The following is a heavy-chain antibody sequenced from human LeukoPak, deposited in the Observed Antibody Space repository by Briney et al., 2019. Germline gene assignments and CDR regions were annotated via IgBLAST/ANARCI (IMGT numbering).Heavy chain of an antibody. J-gene: IGHJ4*02. D-gene: IGHD6-19*01. Sequence: DPSETLSLTCTVSGGSISSSSYYWGWIRQPPGKGLEWIGSIYYSGSTYYNPSLKSRLTISVDTSKNQFSLKLISVTAADTAIYYCARAVSGRFDYWGQGTLVTVSS. CDR2: IYYSGST. V-gene: IGHV4-39*07. CDR1: GGSISSSSYY. CDR3: ARAVSGRFDY.